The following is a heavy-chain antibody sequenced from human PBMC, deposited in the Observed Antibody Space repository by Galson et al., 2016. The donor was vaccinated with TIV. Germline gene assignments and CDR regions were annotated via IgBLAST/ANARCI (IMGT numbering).Heavy chain of an antibody. D-gene: IGHD3-22*01. V-gene: IGHV4-61*02. J-gene: IGHJ4*02. CDR1: SGSISSGNSY. Sequence: TLSLTCTVSSGSISSGNSYWSWIRPPAGKGLEWIGRIHSTGSTNYNPSLKSRLTISVDTSKNQFSLKLTSVTAADTAVYYCARSVRGPYYYDSTGYPYYFDCWGQGTLVAVSS. CDR2: IHSTGST. CDR3: ARSVRGPYYYDSTGYPYYFDC.